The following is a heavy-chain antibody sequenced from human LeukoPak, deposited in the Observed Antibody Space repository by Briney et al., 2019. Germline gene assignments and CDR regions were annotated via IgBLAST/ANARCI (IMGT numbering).Heavy chain of an antibody. V-gene: IGHV1-2*02. D-gene: IGHD2-2*01. Sequence: ASVKVSCKASEYTFTGYYIHWVRQAPGQGLEWMGWINPNSGATNHAQKFQGRLTMTSDTSIRTAYMELSRLRSDDTAVYYCTREPLPYQLLHWFGPWGQGTLVTVSS. CDR2: INPNSGAT. CDR1: EYTFTGYY. J-gene: IGHJ5*02. CDR3: TREPLPYQLLHWFGP.